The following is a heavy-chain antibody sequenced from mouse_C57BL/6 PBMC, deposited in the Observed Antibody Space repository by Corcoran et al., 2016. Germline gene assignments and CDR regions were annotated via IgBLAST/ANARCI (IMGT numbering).Heavy chain of an antibody. CDR3: ARDYYGSSYFDY. Sequence: QIQLQQSGPELVKPGASVKISCKASGYTFTDYYINWVKQRPGQGLEWIARIYPGSGNTYYNEKFKGKATLTAEKSSSTAYMQLSSLTSEDSAVYFCARDYYGSSYFDYWGQGTTLTVSS. J-gene: IGHJ2*01. CDR2: IYPGSGNT. D-gene: IGHD1-1*01. V-gene: IGHV1-76*01. CDR1: GYTFTDYY.